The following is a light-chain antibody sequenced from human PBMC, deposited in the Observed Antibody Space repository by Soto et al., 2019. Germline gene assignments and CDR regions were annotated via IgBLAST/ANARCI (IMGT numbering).Light chain of an antibody. CDR2: AAS. CDR1: QSISNF. Sequence: DIQMTQSPSSVSASVGDSVTITCRASQSISNFLTWYRKSPGRAPELLIYAASTLQSGVPSRFSGSGSGTDFTLTIRSLQPEDFATYWCHQTFTPPLTFGGGTKVDIK. J-gene: IGKJ4*01. CDR3: HQTFTPPLT. V-gene: IGKV1-39*01.